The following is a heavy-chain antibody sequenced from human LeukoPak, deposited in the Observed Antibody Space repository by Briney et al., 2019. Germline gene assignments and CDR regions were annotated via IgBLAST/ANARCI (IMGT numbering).Heavy chain of an antibody. CDR3: ARGSADYYGSGRVGY. V-gene: IGHV3-7*01. D-gene: IGHD3-10*01. Sequence: GGSLRLSCAASGFNFSNYCMSWVRQAPGRGRECGSDIKQDGSENYYVDSVKGRFTISRDNAESSLYLQTNSLRAGDTAVYYCARGSADYYGSGRVGYWGQGTLVTVSS. CDR1: GFNFSNYC. CDR2: IKQDGSEN. J-gene: IGHJ4*02.